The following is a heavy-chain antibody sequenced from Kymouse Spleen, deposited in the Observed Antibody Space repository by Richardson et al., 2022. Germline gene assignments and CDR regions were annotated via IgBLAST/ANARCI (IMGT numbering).Heavy chain of an antibody. CDR1: GGSISSSSYY. J-gene: IGHJ4*02. CDR2: IYYSGST. D-gene: IGHD6-19*01. V-gene: IGHV4-39*01. Sequence: QLQLQESGPGLVKPSETLSLTCTVSGGSISSSSYYWGWIRQPPGKGLEWIGSIYYSGSTYYNPSLKSRVTISVDTSKNQFSLKLSSVTAADTAVYYCARHGVGAVAGTFGYWGQGTLVTVSS. CDR3: ARHGVGAVAGTFGY.